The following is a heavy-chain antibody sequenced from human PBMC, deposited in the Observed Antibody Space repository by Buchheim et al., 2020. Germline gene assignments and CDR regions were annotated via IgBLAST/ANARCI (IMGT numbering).Heavy chain of an antibody. CDR3: ARPGIAAAEYFDY. V-gene: IGHV4-39*01. Sequence: QLQLQESGPGLVKPSETLSLTCTVSGGSISSSSYYWGWIRQPPGKGLEWIGSIYYSGRTYYNPSLKSRLTISVDTSKNPFSLKLSSVTAADTAVYYCARPGIAAAEYFDYWGQGTL. J-gene: IGHJ4*02. CDR2: IYYSGRT. CDR1: GGSISSSSYY. D-gene: IGHD6-13*01.